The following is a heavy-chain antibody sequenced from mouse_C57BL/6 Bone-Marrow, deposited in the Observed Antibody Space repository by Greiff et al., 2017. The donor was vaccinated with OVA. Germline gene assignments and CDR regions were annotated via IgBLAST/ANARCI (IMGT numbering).Heavy chain of an antibody. J-gene: IGHJ2*01. CDR3: TRRDLLWDY. CDR1: GYTFTDYE. Sequence: QVQLQQSGAELVRPGASVTLSCKASGYTFTDYEMHWVKQTPVHGLEMIGAIDPETGGTAYNQKFKGKAILTADKSSSTAYMELRSLTSEDSAVYYCTRRDLLWDYWGQGTTLTVSS. V-gene: IGHV1-15*01. CDR2: IDPETGGT. D-gene: IGHD2-1*01.